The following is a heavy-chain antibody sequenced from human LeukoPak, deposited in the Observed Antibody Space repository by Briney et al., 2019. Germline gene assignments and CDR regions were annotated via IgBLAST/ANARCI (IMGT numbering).Heavy chain of an antibody. CDR1: AGSISSYY. CDR3: ARDPGGDYDSSGYYYYYYGMDV. J-gene: IGHJ6*02. V-gene: IGHV4-59*01. D-gene: IGHD3-22*01. Sequence: PSETLSLTCTVSAGSISSYYWSWIRQPPGKGLEWIGYIYYSGSTNYNPSLKSRVTISVDTSKNQFSLKLSSVTAADTAVYYCARDPGGDYDSSGYYYYYYGMDVWGQGTTVTVSS. CDR2: IYYSGST.